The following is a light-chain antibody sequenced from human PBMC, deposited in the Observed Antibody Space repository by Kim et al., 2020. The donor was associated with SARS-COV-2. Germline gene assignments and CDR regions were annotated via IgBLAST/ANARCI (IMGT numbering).Light chain of an antibody. Sequence: AIQLTQSPSSLSASVGDRVTITCRASQGISSALAWYQQKPGKAPKLLIYDASSLESGVPSRFSGSGSGTDFTHTISSLQPEDFATYYCQQSDTFGQGTKLEI. CDR3: QQSDT. CDR2: DAS. CDR1: QGISSA. J-gene: IGKJ2*01. V-gene: IGKV1-13*02.